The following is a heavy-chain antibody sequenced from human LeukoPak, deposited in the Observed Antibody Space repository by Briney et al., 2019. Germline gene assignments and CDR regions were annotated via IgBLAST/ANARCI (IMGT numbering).Heavy chain of an antibody. CDR2: INHSGST. D-gene: IGHD3-10*01. J-gene: IGHJ5*02. Sequence: PSETLSLTCAVYGGSFSGYYWSWIRQPPGKGLEWIGEINHSGSTNYSPSLKSRVTISVDTSKNQFSLKLSSVTAADTPVYYCARGLWKRRSLVRGVIGPNWFDPWGQGTLVTVSS. CDR1: GGSFSGYY. V-gene: IGHV4-34*01. CDR3: ARGLWKRRSLVRGVIGPNWFDP.